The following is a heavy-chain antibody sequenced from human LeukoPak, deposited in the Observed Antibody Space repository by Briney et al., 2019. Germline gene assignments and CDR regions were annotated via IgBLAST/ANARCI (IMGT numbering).Heavy chain of an antibody. CDR3: TPLDY. CDR1: GFTFSGSV. CDR2: IRTKANNYAT. J-gene: IGHJ4*02. V-gene: IGHV3-73*01. Sequence: GGSLRLSCAASGFTFSGSVMHWVRQASGKGLEWVARIRTKANNYATAFAASVKGRFTISRDDSKNTAYLQVNSLKTEDTAVYYCTPLDYWGQGTLVTVSS.